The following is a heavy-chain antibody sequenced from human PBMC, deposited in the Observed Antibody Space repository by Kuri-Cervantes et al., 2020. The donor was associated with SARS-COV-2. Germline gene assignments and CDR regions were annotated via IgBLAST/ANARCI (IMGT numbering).Heavy chain of an antibody. CDR3: ARHAVLQQYYFDY. D-gene: IGHD2/OR15-2a*01. Sequence: ESLKISCTVAGGSISSSSYYWGWIRQPPGKGLEWIGSIYYSGSTSYNPSLKSRVTISVDTSKNQFSLKLSSVTAADTAVYYCARHAVLQQYYFDYWGQGTLVTVSS. V-gene: IGHV4-39*01. CDR2: IYYSGST. J-gene: IGHJ4*02. CDR1: GGSISSSSYY.